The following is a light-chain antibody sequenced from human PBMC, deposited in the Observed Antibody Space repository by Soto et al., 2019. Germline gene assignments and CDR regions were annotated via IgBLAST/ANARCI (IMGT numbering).Light chain of an antibody. V-gene: IGLV2-23*02. CDR2: EAN. J-gene: IGLJ3*02. CDR1: NNDVGGYNL. CDR3: CSFAGGATFV. Sequence: QSALTQPASVSGSPGQSITISCTGTNNDVGGYNLVSWYQQHPGKAPKLVIYEANKWPSGVSDRFSGSRSGNTASLTISALQVEDEAVYSCCSFAGGATFVFGGGTKLTVL.